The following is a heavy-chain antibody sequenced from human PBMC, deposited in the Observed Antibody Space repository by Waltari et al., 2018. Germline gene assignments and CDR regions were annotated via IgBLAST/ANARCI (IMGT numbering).Heavy chain of an antibody. CDR2: IYHSGRT. V-gene: IGHV4-38-2*02. CDR3: ARDWSTGVPTGHYMDV. CDR1: GYSISSGYY. J-gene: IGHJ6*03. D-gene: IGHD7-27*01. Sequence: QVQLQESGPGLVKPSETLSLTCTVSGYSISSGYYWGWIRQPPGKGLEWIGSIYHSGRTYYNPALKSRVTISVDTSKNQFSLKLSSVTAADTAVYYCARDWSTGVPTGHYMDVWGKGTTVTISS.